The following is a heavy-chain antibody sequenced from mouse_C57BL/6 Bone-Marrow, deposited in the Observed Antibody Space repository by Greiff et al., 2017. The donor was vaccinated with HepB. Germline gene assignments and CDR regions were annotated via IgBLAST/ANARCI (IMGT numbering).Heavy chain of an antibody. J-gene: IGHJ1*03. CDR1: GFTFSDYY. CDR2: ISNGGRSN. V-gene: IGHV5-12*01. CDR3: ATYYWYFDV. Sequence: EVKLVESGGGLVQPGGSLKLSCAASGFTFSDYYMYWVRQTPEKRLEWVAYISNGGRSNYYPDTVKGRFTISRDNAKNPLYLQMSRLKSEDTAMYYCATYYWYFDVWGTGTTVTVSS.